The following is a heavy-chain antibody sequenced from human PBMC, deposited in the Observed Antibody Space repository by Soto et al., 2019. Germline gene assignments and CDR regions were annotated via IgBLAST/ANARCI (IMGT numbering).Heavy chain of an antibody. Sequence: EVQLVESGGGLVQPGGSLKLSCVASGYTFSDSAMHWVRQASGKGLEWVGRIRSKANNYATVYAASVKGRFTISRDDSKNTAYLQMNSLKNEDTAVYFCARLWSAREPNFDSCGQGTQVSVSS. CDR3: ARLWSAREPNFDS. J-gene: IGHJ4*02. CDR1: GYTFSDSA. CDR2: IRSKANNYAT. D-gene: IGHD1-26*01. V-gene: IGHV3-73*02.